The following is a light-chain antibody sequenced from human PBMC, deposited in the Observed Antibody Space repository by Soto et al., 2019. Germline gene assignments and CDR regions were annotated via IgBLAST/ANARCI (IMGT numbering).Light chain of an antibody. CDR2: WAS. Sequence: DIVMTQSPDSLAVSLGERATINCKSSQSVLYSSTNKNYLAWFQQKPGQPPKLLIYWASTRESGVPDRFSGSGSGTDFTLTISSLQAEDVAVYYCQQYNNWPLFGGGTKVEIK. V-gene: IGKV4-1*01. J-gene: IGKJ4*01. CDR1: QSVLYSSTNKNY. CDR3: QQYNNWPL.